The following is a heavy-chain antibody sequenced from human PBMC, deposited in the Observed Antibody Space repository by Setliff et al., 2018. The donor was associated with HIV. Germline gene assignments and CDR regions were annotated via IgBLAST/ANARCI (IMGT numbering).Heavy chain of an antibody. CDR1: GGTFSSYA. CDR3: ARDTLRHCFGVNCWGAFDM. D-gene: IGHD2-15*01. V-gene: IGHV1-69*13. Sequence: SVKVSCKASGGTFSSYAISWVRQAPGQGLEWMGRIIPIFSTTNYAQKFQGRVTITADESTSTAYMELSSLRSEDTALYYCARDTLRHCFGVNCWGAFDMWGQGTMVTVS. CDR2: IIPIFSTT. J-gene: IGHJ3*02.